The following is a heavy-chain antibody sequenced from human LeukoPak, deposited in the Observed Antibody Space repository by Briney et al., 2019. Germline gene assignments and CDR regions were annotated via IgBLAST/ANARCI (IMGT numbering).Heavy chain of an antibody. Sequence: SETLSLTCTVSGRSISSYHGSWIRQPPGKGLEWTRYIYYSGSTHYHPSLKSRVTISIDTSKNQFSLKLSSVTAADTAVYYCARGGDSSDEDWGQGTLVTVSS. D-gene: IGHD3-22*01. CDR1: GRSISSYH. V-gene: IGHV4-59*01. J-gene: IGHJ4*02. CDR3: ARGGDSSDED. CDR2: IYYSGST.